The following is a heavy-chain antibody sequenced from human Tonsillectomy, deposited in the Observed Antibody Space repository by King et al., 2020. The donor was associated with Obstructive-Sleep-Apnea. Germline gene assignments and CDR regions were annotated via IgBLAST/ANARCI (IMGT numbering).Heavy chain of an antibody. D-gene: IGHD6-19*01. J-gene: IGHJ2*01. CDR1: GCSFSRSNYY. Sequence: QLQESGPGLVKPSETLSLSCTVSGCSFSRSNYYCGWSRQPPGKGLEGIGNIYYIGRTYSNPSPKSRVTISVDTSKNQSSLKVRSVTAADTAVYYCARDPYSSGWYWYFDLWGRGTLVTVSS. V-gene: IGHV4-39*07. CDR3: ARDPYSSGWYWYFDL. CDR2: IYYIGRT.